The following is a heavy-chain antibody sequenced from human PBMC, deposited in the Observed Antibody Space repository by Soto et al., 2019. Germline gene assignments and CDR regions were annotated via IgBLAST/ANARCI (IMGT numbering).Heavy chain of an antibody. CDR2: INAANGDT. J-gene: IGHJ5*02. V-gene: IGHV1-3*01. D-gene: IGHD6-13*01. Sequence: QVQLVQSGTEVKKPGASVKVSCKASGYTFTSYGIHWVRQAPGQRLEWMGWINAANGDTKYSPKFQGRVTITRDTSASTAYMELRSLRSEDTAVYYCVRRNVSATGIDWFDPWGQGTLVTVSS. CDR1: GYTFTSYG. CDR3: VRRNVSATGIDWFDP.